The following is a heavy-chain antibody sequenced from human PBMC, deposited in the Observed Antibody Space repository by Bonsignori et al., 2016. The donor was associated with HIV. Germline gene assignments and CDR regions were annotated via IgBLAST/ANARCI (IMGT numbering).Heavy chain of an antibody. D-gene: IGHD5-12*01. CDR2: IYYSGST. Sequence: WIRQPPGKGLEWIGYIYYSGSTNYNPSLKSRVTISVDTSKNQFSLKLSSVTAADTAVYYCARLDDIVDNFDLWGRGTLVTVSS. CDR3: ARLDDIVDNFDL. V-gene: IGHV4-61*07. J-gene: IGHJ2*01.